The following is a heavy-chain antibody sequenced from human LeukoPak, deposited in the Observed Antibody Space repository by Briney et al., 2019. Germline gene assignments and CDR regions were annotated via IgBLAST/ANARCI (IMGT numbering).Heavy chain of an antibody. Sequence: GGSLRLSCAASGFTFSSSWMLWVRQAPGKGLVWVSRINPDESTTTYADSVKGRFTISRDNAKNTLYLQMNSLRAEDTAVYYCARNTRTSFDIWGQGTLVTVSS. CDR3: ARNTRTSFDI. V-gene: IGHV3-74*01. CDR1: GFTFSSSW. CDR2: INPDESTT. D-gene: IGHD2-2*01. J-gene: IGHJ4*02.